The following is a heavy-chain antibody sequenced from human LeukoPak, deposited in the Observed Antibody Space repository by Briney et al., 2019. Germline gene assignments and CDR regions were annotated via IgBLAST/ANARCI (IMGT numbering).Heavy chain of an antibody. Sequence: HPGGSLRLSCAASGFTFSSYAMHWVRRAPGKGLEWVAVISYDGSNKYYADSVKGRFTISRDNSKNTPYLQMNSLRAEDTAVYYCARGLGYCSSTGCYKYNWFDPWGQGTLVTVSS. V-gene: IGHV3-30*01. CDR3: ARGLGYCSSTGCYKYNWFDP. CDR1: GFTFSSYA. CDR2: ISYDGSNK. J-gene: IGHJ5*02. D-gene: IGHD2-2*02.